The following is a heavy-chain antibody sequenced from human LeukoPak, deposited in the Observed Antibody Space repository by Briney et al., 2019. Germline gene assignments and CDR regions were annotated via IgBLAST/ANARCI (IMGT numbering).Heavy chain of an antibody. CDR3: ARDLGDIVVVPAALGN. D-gene: IGHD2-2*01. CDR2: INPNGGST. CDR1: GYTFTSYY. J-gene: IGHJ4*02. V-gene: IGHV1-46*01. Sequence: GASVKVSCKASGYTFTSYYMHWLRQAPGQGLEGLGIINPNGGSTSYAQKFQARVTMTRATSTSTVYMELSSLRSEETAVYYCARDLGDIVVVPAALGNWGQGTLVTVSS.